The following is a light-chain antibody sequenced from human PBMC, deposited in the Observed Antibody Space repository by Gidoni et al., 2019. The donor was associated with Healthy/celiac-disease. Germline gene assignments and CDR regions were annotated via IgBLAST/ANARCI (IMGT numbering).Light chain of an antibody. CDR3: QQRRNWPPAFT. J-gene: IGKJ3*01. CDR2: DAS. V-gene: IGKV3-11*01. CDR1: QCVISY. Sequence: DIVFTQSLVTLSLSRGERANLSCRARQCVISYLAWYQPKPGQAPRLLISDASNWTTGIPARFRGSVSGTDFPLTISILEPDDCAVYYCQQRRNWPPAFTFGHGTKVEIK.